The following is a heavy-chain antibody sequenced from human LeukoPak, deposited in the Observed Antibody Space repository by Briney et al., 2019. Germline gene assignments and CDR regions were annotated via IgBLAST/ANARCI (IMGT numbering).Heavy chain of an antibody. D-gene: IGHD5/OR15-5a*01. CDR1: GFTFSSYA. J-gene: IGHJ4*02. V-gene: IGHV3-23*01. Sequence: GGSLRLSCAASGFTFSSYAMSWVRQAPGKGLEWVSAISGPAGSWDYADSVKGRFTISRDNSKNTLFLQMNSLRAEDAAIYYCAKKVGLVSAPLYYFDVWGQGTLVTVSS. CDR2: ISGPAGSW. CDR3: AKKVGLVSAPLYYFDV.